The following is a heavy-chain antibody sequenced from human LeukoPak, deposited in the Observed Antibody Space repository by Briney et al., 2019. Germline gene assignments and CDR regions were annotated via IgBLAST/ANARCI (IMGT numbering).Heavy chain of an antibody. V-gene: IGHV1-8*01. D-gene: IGHD6-13*01. J-gene: IGHJ5*02. CDR3: ARGIAAAEVWFDP. CDR1: GYTFTSYD. CDR2: MNPNSGNT. Sequence: GASVKVSCXASGYTFTSYDINWVRQATGQGLEWMGWMNPNSGNTGYAQKFQGRVTMTRNTSISTAYMELSSLRSEDTAVYYCARGIAAAEVWFDPWGQRTLVTVSS.